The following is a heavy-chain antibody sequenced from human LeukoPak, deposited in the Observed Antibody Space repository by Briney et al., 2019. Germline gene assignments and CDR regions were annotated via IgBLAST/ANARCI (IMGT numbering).Heavy chain of an antibody. CDR3: ARGDTPGPFDY. Sequence: PGGSLRLSCAASGFTFSSYAMHWVRQAPGKGLEWVAVISYDGSNKYYADSVKGRFTVSRDNSKNTLYLQMNSLRAEDTAVYYCARGDTPGPFDYWGQETLVTVSS. J-gene: IGHJ4*02. V-gene: IGHV3-30-3*01. CDR1: GFTFSSYA. CDR2: ISYDGSNK.